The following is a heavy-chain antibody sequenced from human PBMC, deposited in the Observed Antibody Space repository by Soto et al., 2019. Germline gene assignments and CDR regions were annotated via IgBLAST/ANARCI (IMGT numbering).Heavy chain of an antibody. CDR2: IIRIFGTP. D-gene: IGHD1-1*01. J-gene: IGHJ6*02. V-gene: IGHV1-69*12. Sequence: QVQLVQSGAEVKKPGSSVKVSCKASGGTFSSYAINWVRQAPGQGLEWMGGIIRIFGTPDYAQRFQGRVTSTADESTITAYMALSSLRSADTAVYYCARQGRNEDADYVMDVWRQGTAVTVSS. CDR3: ARQGRNEDADYVMDV. CDR1: GGTFSSYA.